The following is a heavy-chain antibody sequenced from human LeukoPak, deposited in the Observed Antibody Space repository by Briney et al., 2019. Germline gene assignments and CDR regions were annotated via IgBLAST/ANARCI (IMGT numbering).Heavy chain of an antibody. D-gene: IGHD1-26*01. V-gene: IGHV1-46*01. CDR2: INPTGGST. CDR1: GYTFTDYY. J-gene: IGHJ5*02. Sequence: GASVKVSCKASGYTFTDYYMHWVRQAPGQGLEGMGLINPTGGSTGYAQKFQGRVTMTRDMSTSTDYMELSSLRSEDTAIYYCARDNSVGDNAWWFDPWGQGTLVTVSS. CDR3: ARDNSVGDNAWWFDP.